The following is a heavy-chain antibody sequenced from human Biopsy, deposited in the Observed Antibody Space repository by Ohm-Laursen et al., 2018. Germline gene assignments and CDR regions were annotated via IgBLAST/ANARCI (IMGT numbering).Heavy chain of an antibody. Sequence: PSDTLSLTCTVSGGSFTGHYWTWIRQPPGKGLGWIGNISHTGYTSYKSSLKSRVTISLDTSRKHFSLRLTSLAAADTAVYYCARGSNEYGGLYFPHWGQGTLVTVSS. CDR1: GGSFTGHY. J-gene: IGHJ1*01. D-gene: IGHD4-23*01. CDR2: ISHTGYT. V-gene: IGHV4-59*11. CDR3: ARGSNEYGGLYFPH.